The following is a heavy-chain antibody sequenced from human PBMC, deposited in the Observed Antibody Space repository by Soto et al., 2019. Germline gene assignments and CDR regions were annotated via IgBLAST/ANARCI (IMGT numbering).Heavy chain of an antibody. D-gene: IGHD3-3*01. V-gene: IGHV3-30-3*01. CDR2: ISYDGSNK. CDR3: ARGYDWAFDI. Sequence: GESLKISCAASGFTFSSYAMHWVRQAPGKGLEWVAVISYDGSNKYYADSVKGRFTISRDNSKNTLYLQMNSLRAEDTAVYYCARGYDWAFDIWGQGTMVTVSS. J-gene: IGHJ3*02. CDR1: GFTFSSYA.